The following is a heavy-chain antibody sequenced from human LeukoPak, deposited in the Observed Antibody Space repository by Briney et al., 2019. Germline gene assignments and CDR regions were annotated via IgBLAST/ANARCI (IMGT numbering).Heavy chain of an antibody. J-gene: IGHJ5*02. D-gene: IGHD3-10*01. CDR3: ARGEDRSKSGSS. V-gene: IGHV4-34*01. CDR1: GGPFSGYY. CDR2: IHPSGST. Sequence: SETLSLTCAVYGGPFSGYYWTWIRLPPGKGLEWIGEIHPSGSTNYNPSLKSRVSISGDTSKNHFSLKLTSVTAADTAMYYCARGEDRSKSGSSWGQGTLVTVSS.